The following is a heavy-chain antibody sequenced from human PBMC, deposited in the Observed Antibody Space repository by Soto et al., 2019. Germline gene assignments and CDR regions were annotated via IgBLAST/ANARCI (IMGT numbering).Heavy chain of an antibody. J-gene: IGHJ4*02. D-gene: IGHD2-21*02. CDR1: GFTFSGSA. Sequence: LRLSCAASGFTFSGSALHWVRQGPGKGPVWVARVDNDGTSATYAASVEGRFTISRDNAKNTVYLQMNGLRSDDTALYYCALPYAGDPAGFDYWGQGTLVTVSS. V-gene: IGHV3-74*01. CDR3: ALPYAGDPAGFDY. CDR2: VDNDGTSA.